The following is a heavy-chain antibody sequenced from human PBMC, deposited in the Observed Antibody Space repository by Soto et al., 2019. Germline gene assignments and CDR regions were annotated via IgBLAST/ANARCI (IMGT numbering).Heavy chain of an antibody. Sequence: EVQLLESGGRFVQPGESLRLSCAASGFTFSLSAMSWVRQAPGRGLEWVSSISGGGGSTEYADSVKGRFTISRDNSKDTVHLQMNSLRAEDTAVYYCAKGPEYDILTGCDYWGQGALVTVSS. CDR1: GFTFSLSA. CDR3: AKGPEYDILTGCDY. V-gene: IGHV3-23*01. J-gene: IGHJ4*02. D-gene: IGHD3-9*01. CDR2: ISGGGGST.